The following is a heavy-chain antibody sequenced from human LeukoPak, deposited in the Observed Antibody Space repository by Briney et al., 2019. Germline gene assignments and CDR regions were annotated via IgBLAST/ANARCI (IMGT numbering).Heavy chain of an antibody. J-gene: IGHJ3*02. CDR2: IRYDGSNK. D-gene: IGHD2-2*03. CDR1: GFTFSSYG. V-gene: IGHV3-30*02. CDR3: AKIPTRPRIVDIVVVPAAMRGNAFDI. Sequence: GGSLRLSCAASGFTFSSYGMHWVRQAPGKGLEWVAFIRYDGSNKYYADSVKGRFTISRDNSKNTLYLQMNSLRAEDTAVYYCAKIPTRPRIVDIVVVPAAMRGNAFDIWGQGTMVTVSS.